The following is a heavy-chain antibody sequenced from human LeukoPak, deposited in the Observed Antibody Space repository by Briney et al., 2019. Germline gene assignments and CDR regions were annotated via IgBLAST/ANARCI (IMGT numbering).Heavy chain of an antibody. J-gene: IGHJ5*02. V-gene: IGHV1-2*02. CDR3: ARGRITMVRGVISPFDP. D-gene: IGHD3-10*01. CDR2: INPNSGGT. CDR1: GYTFTGYY. Sequence: ASVKVSCKASGYTFTGYYMHWVRQAPGQGLEWMGWINPNSGGTNYAEKFQGRVTMTRDTSISTASMELSMLRSDDTAVYYYARGRITMVRGVISPFDPWGQGTLVTVSS.